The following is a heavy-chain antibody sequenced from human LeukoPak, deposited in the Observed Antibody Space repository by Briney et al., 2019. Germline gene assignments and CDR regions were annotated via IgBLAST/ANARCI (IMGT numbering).Heavy chain of an antibody. CDR1: GGSISSSSHY. V-gene: IGHV4-39*07. D-gene: IGHD6-6*01. CDR3: ARGDYSSSSPLGY. CDR2: IYYSGST. Sequence: PSETLSLTCTVSGGSISSSSHYWGWIRQPPGKGLEWIGSIYYSGSTYYNPSLKSRVTISVDTSKNQFSLKLSSVTAADTAVYYCARGDYSSSSPLGYWGQGTLVTVSS. J-gene: IGHJ4*02.